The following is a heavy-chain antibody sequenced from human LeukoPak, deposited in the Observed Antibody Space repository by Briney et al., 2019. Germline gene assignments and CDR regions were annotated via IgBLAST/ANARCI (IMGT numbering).Heavy chain of an antibody. J-gene: IGHJ4*02. V-gene: IGHV3-73*01. Sequence: GGSLRLSCAASGFTFSGSAMHWVRQASGKGLEWFGRIRSKANSYATAYAASVKGRFTISRDDSKNTAYLKMNSLKTEDTAVYYCTTRNLYSSSWYLDYWGQGTLVTVSS. CDR2: IRSKANSYAT. CDR3: TTRNLYSSSWYLDY. CDR1: GFTFSGSA. D-gene: IGHD6-13*01.